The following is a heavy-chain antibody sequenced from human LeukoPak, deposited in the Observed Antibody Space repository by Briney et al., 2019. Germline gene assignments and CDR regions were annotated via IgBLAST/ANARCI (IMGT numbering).Heavy chain of an antibody. D-gene: IGHD2-21*01. CDR2: INSDGRST. CDR1: GFTFSNYW. CDR3: VRDVWGDRDGFFEY. V-gene: IGHV3-74*01. J-gene: IGHJ4*02. Sequence: GGSLRLSCAASGFTFSNYWMHWVRQAPGKGLVWVSRINSDGRSTSYADSVTGRFTMSRDNAKNTLYLQMNSLRAEDTAVYYCVRDVWGDRDGFFEYWGQGTLVTVSS.